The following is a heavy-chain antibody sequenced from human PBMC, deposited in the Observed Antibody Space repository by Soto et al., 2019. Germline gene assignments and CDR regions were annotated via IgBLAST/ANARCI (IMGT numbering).Heavy chain of an antibody. D-gene: IGHD1-1*01. Sequence: QVQLQESGPGLVKPSQTLSLTCTVSGGSISSGGYYWSWIRQHPGKGLEGIGNSHYSGGTYYNPSLKSRITISVDTSKNQFSLKLSSVTAADTAVYYCARDSSQRGYNNDYYYYGMDVWGQGTTVTVSS. CDR2: SHYSGGT. CDR1: GGSISSGGYY. J-gene: IGHJ6*02. CDR3: ARDSSQRGYNNDYYYYGMDV. V-gene: IGHV4-31*03.